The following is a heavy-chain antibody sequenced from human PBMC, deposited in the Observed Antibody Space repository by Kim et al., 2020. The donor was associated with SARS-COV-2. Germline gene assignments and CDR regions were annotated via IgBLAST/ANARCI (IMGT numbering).Heavy chain of an antibody. Sequence: LSLTCTVSGDSVTSGAFYWSWIRQHPVKGLEWIAYFYYRGKTFYNPSLTFYNPSLESRLTMAVDTSKNQFSLKLSSVTAADTAVYYCAGGRGDSSNYEALDYWGQGTLVTVSS. V-gene: IGHV4-31*03. D-gene: IGHD4-4*01. CDR1: GDSVTSGAFY. CDR3: AGGRGDSSNYEALDY. J-gene: IGHJ4*02. CDR2: FYYRGKTFYNPSLT.